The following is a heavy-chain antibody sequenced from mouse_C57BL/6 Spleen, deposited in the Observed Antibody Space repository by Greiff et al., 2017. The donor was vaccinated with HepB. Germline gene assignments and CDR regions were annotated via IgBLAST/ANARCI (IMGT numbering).Heavy chain of an antibody. V-gene: IGHV1-52*01. J-gene: IGHJ4*01. CDR3: ARGLEECYAMGR. CDR2: IDPSDSET. Sequence: QVQLQQPGAELVRPGSSVKLSCKASGYTFTSYWMHWVKQRPIQGLEWIGNIDPSDSETHYNQKFKDKATLTVDKSSSTAYMQLSSLTSEYSAVYYCARGLEECYAMGRWGEGASVSDSS. CDR1: GYTFTSYW. D-gene: IGHD2-2*01.